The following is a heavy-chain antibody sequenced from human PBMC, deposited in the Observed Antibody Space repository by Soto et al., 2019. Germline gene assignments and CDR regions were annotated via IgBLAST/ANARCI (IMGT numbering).Heavy chain of an antibody. CDR3: ARDTGSGYGNNWFDP. V-gene: IGHV4-59*01. D-gene: IGHD5-12*01. CDR2: IYYSGST. Sequence: SETLSLTCTVSGGSISSYYWSWIRQPPGKGLEWIGYIYYSGSTNYSPSLKSRVTISVDTSKNQFSLKLSSVTAADTAVYYCARDTGSGYGNNWFDPWGQGTLVTVSS. J-gene: IGHJ5*02. CDR1: GGSISSYY.